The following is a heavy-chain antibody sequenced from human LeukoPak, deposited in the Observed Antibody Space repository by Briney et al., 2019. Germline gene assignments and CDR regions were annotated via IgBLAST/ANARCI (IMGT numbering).Heavy chain of an antibody. D-gene: IGHD6-13*01. V-gene: IGHV3-48*01. CDR3: ARDRGYSSSWYNFDY. J-gene: IGHJ4*02. CDR2: ISSSSSTI. Sequence: GGSLRLSCAASGFTFSSYSMNWVRQAPGKGLEWVSYISSSSSTIYYADSVKGRFTISRDNAKNSLYLQMNSLRAEDAGVYYCARDRGYSSSWYNFDYWGQGTLVTVSS. CDR1: GFTFSSYS.